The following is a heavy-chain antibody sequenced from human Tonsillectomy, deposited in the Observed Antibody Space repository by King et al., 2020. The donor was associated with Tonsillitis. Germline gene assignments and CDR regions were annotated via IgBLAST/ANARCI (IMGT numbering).Heavy chain of an antibody. D-gene: IGHD1-26*01. CDR1: GASISSYY. Sequence: VQLQESGPELVKPSETLSLTCIVSGASISSYYWSWIRQPPGKGLEWIGYIHYSGSTNYNPSLKSRVSMSVDTSRNQFSLKLTSVTAADTAVYYCANNSGCRASGYWGQGTLVTVSS. CDR3: ANNSGCRASGY. V-gene: IGHV4-59*01. J-gene: IGHJ4*02. CDR2: IHYSGST.